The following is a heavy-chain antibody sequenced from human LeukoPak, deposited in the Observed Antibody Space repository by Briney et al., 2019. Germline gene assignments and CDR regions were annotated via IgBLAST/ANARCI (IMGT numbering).Heavy chain of an antibody. Sequence: PGGSLRLSCAASGFTVSSSFMSWVRQAPGRGLEWVSVLYSGGSTYSPDSVKGRFTISRDNSKNTLYLQMNSLRVEDTAVYYCAKDMGNYGGNSIGYYYYMDVWGKGTTVTVSS. CDR3: AKDMGNYGGNSIGYYYYMDV. CDR2: LYSGGST. J-gene: IGHJ6*03. D-gene: IGHD4-23*01. CDR1: GFTVSSSF. V-gene: IGHV3-53*01.